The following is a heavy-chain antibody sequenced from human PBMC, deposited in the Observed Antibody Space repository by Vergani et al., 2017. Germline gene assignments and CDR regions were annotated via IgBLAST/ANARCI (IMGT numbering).Heavy chain of an antibody. V-gene: IGHV1-3*04. Sequence: QVQLVQSGAEVKKPGASVKVSCKASGYTFTSYAMHWVRQAPGQRLEWMGWINTGNGNTKYSQKFQGRVTMTTDTSTSTAYMELRSLRSDDTAVYYCARGISPQTATPLDYWGQGTLVTVSS. D-gene: IGHD2-15*01. CDR2: INTGNGNT. CDR1: GYTFTSYA. J-gene: IGHJ4*02. CDR3: ARGISPQTATPLDY.